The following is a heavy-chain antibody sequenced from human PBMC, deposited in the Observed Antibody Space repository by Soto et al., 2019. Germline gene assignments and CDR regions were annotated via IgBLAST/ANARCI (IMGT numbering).Heavy chain of an antibody. CDR3: ARGLNIAARRCWFDP. Sequence: PSETLSLTCTVSGGSISSYYWSWIRQPPGKGLEWIGYIYYSGSTNYNPSLKSRVTISVDTSKNQFSLKLSSVTAADTAVYYCARGLNIAARRCWFDPWGQGTLVTVSS. V-gene: IGHV4-59*01. J-gene: IGHJ5*02. CDR2: IYYSGST. CDR1: GGSISSYY. D-gene: IGHD6-6*01.